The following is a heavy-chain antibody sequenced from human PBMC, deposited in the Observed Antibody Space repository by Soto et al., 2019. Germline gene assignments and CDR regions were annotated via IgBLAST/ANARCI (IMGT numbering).Heavy chain of an antibody. V-gene: IGHV3-9*01. D-gene: IGHD6-6*01. CDR3: AKDMVPTDRGIAARPFDY. CDR1: GFTFDDYA. CDR2: ISWNSGSM. J-gene: IGHJ4*02. Sequence: GGSLRLSCAASGFTFDDYAMHWVRQAPGKGLEWVSGISWNSGSMGYADSVKGRFTISRDNAKNSLYLQMNSLRAEDTALYYCAKDMVPTDRGIAARPFDYWGQGTLVTVSS.